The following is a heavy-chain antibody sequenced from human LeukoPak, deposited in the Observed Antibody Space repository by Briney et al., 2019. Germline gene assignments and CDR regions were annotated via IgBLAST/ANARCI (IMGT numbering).Heavy chain of an antibody. CDR2: IYYSGST. D-gene: IGHD6-13*01. CDR1: GGSISSYY. V-gene: IGHV4-59*12. J-gene: IGHJ5*02. Sequence: SETLSLTCTVSGGSISSYYWSWIRQPPGKGLEWIGYIYYSGSTNYNPSLKSRVTISVDTSKNQFSLKLSSVTAADTAVYYCASGSIQIAAAGSINWFDPWGQGTLVTVSS. CDR3: ASGSIQIAAAGSINWFDP.